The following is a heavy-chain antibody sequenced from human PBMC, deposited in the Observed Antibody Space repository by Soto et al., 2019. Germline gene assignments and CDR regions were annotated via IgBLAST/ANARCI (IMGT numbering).Heavy chain of an antibody. D-gene: IGHD6-13*01. CDR2: INPNSGGT. J-gene: IGHJ6*02. Sequence: ASVKVSCKASGYTFTGYYMHWVRQAPGQGLERMGWINPNSGGTNYAQKFQGRVTMTRDTSISTAYMELSRLRSDDTAVYYCAHKPGIAAAAREGVDYYYYGMGVWGQGTTVTVSS. V-gene: IGHV1-2*02. CDR3: AHKPGIAAAAREGVDYYYYGMGV. CDR1: GYTFTGYY.